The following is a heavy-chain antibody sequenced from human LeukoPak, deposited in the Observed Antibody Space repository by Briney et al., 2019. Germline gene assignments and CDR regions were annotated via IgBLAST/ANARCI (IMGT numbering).Heavy chain of an antibody. V-gene: IGHV3-23*01. J-gene: IGHJ3*02. D-gene: IGHD6-13*01. Sequence: GGSLRLSCAASGFTFSSYAMSWVRQAPGKGLEWVSAISGSGSSTYYADSVKGRFTISRDNSKNTLYLQMNSLRAEDTAVYYCAKRLSRVDAFDIWGQGTMVTVSS. CDR1: GFTFSSYA. CDR2: ISGSGSST. CDR3: AKRLSRVDAFDI.